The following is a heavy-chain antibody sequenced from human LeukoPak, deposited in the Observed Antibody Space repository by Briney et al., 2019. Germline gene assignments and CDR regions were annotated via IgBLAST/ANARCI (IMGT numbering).Heavy chain of an antibody. D-gene: IGHD4-17*01. CDR2: IYSSENT. Sequence: SETLSLTCTVSSGSISSYYWTWIRQPAGKGLEWIGRIYSSENTNYNPSLKSRVTMSVDTSKNQFSLNLNSVTAADTAVYYCAREITDYGDSIDGAFDIWGQGTMVTVSS. CDR1: SGSISSYY. V-gene: IGHV4-4*07. CDR3: AREITDYGDSIDGAFDI. J-gene: IGHJ3*02.